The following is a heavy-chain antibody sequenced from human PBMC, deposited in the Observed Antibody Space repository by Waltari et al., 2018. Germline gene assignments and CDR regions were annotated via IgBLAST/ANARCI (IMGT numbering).Heavy chain of an antibody. CDR1: GGTFSSYA. CDR2: IIPILGIA. D-gene: IGHD1-26*01. J-gene: IGHJ6*03. V-gene: IGHV1-69*04. Sequence: QVQLVQSGAEVKKPGSSVKVSCKASGGTFSSYAISWVRQAPGQGLEWMGGIIPILGIANYAKKFQGRVTITADESTSTAYMELSSLRSEDTAVYYCARSPLLVGATTGPHYYYMDVWGKGTTVTVSS. CDR3: ARSPLLVGATTGPHYYYMDV.